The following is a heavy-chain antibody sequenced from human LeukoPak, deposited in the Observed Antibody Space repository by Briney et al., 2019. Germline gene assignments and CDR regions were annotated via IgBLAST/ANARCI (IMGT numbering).Heavy chain of an antibody. CDR3: TRFTRSASYEVY. V-gene: IGHV3-53*01. J-gene: IGHJ4*02. CDR1: GFTVTSNY. CDR2: IDRGGSK. D-gene: IGHD3-10*01. Sequence: GGSLRLSCAASGFTVTSNYMNWVRQAPGKGLEWVSVIDRGGSKYYADSVKGRFTISRDNSKNTLYLQMNSLRVEDTAIYYCTRFTRSASYEVYWGQGTLVTVSS.